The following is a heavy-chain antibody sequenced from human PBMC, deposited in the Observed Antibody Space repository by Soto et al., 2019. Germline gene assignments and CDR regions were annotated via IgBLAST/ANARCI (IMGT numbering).Heavy chain of an antibody. V-gene: IGHV1-24*01. CDR3: ATDPRLSGTYCSGGSCSIGGAFDI. CDR2: FDPEDGET. CDR1: GYTLTELS. Sequence: AAVKVSCKVSGYTLTELSMHWVRQAPGKGLEWMGGFDPEDGETIYAQKFQGRVTMTEDTSTDTAYMELSSLRSEDTAVYYCATDPRLSGTYCSGGSCSIGGAFDIWGQGTMVTVSS. D-gene: IGHD2-15*01. J-gene: IGHJ3*02.